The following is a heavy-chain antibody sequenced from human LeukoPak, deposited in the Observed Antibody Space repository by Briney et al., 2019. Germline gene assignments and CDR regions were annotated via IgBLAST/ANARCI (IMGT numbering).Heavy chain of an antibody. J-gene: IGHJ4*02. V-gene: IGHV4-59*01. CDR1: GGSISGYY. D-gene: IGHD5-18*01. CDR3: AREYSSFEY. Sequence: SETLSLTCTVSGGSISGYYWHWIRQSPGMGLEWIGYINYSGTTDYNPSLKSRVTISVGTSKNQFSLNLRSATAADTAVCYCAREYSSFEYWGQGILVTVSS. CDR2: INYSGTT.